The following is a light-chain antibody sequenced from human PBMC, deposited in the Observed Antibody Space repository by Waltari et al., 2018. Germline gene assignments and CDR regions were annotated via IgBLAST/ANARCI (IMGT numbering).Light chain of an antibody. CDR2: EAS. V-gene: IGKV3-11*01. CDR3: QQRSNWPLT. CDR1: QSVSSY. J-gene: IGKJ3*01. Sequence: IVLTQSPATLSLSPGDRATLSCRASQSVSSYLAWYQQKPGQAPRLLIYEASNRATGIPARFSGSGSGTDFTLTISSLEPEDFAVYYCQQRSNWPLTFGPGTKVDIK.